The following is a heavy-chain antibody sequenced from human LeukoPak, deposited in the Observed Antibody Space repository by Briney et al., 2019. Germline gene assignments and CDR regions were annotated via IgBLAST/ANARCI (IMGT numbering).Heavy chain of an antibody. CDR1: GGTFSSYA. V-gene: IGHV1-69*13. J-gene: IGHJ4*02. Sequence: GASVKVSCKASGGTFSSYAISWVRQATGQGLEWMGGIIPIFGTANYAQKFQGRVTITADESTSTAYMELSSLRSEDTAVYYCAREVRSGYSSGWLTDSWGQGTLVTVSS. D-gene: IGHD6-19*01. CDR3: AREVRSGYSSGWLTDS. CDR2: IIPIFGTA.